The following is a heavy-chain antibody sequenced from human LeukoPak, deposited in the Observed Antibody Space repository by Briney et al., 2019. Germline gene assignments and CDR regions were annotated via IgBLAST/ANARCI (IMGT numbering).Heavy chain of an antibody. V-gene: IGHV3-23*01. J-gene: IGHJ4*02. D-gene: IGHD6-13*01. CDR3: AKLGQLRPAFDY. Sequence: GGSLRLSCAASGFTFSSYAMSWVRQAPGKGLEWVPAISGSGGSTYYADSVKGRFTISRDNSKNTLYLQMNSLRAEDTAVYYCAKLGQLRPAFDYWGQGTLVTVSS. CDR2: ISGSGGST. CDR1: GFTFSSYA.